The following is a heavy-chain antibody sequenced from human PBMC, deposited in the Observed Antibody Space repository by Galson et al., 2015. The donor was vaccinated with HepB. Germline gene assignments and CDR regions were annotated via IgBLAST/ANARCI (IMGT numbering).Heavy chain of an antibody. CDR2: IYPSDYDL. V-gene: IGHV5-51*01. J-gene: IGHJ4*02. Sequence: QSGAEVKKPGESLKISCKASGYRFSNYWIGWVRQMPGIGLEWIGIIYPSDYDLRYSPSLQGQVTISVDKSVTTTYLQWDSLKASDSAMYYCARRSFSYVDYWGQGTLVTVSS. CDR1: GYRFSNYW. CDR3: ARRSFSYVDY. D-gene: IGHD3-16*01.